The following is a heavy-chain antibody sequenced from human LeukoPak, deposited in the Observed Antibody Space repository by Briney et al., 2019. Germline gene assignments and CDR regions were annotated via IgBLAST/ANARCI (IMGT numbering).Heavy chain of an antibody. V-gene: IGHV3-20*04. CDR2: INWNGGST. D-gene: IGHD2-21*02. CDR1: GFTFDDFG. J-gene: IGHJ4*02. CDR3: ARGSEVVTAIPWYFDY. Sequence: GGSLSLSCAASGFTFDDFGMSWVRQAPGKGVECGSGINWNGGSTGYADSVKGRFTISRDNGKNSLYLQMNSLRAEDTALYYCARGSEVVTAIPWYFDYWGQGTLVTVSS.